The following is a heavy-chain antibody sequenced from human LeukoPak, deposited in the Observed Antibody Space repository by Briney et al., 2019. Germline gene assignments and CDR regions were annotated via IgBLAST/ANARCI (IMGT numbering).Heavy chain of an antibody. D-gene: IGHD2-2*01. J-gene: IGHJ4*02. CDR2: NYYSGST. Sequence: SETLSLTCTVSGGSISSSSYYWGWIRQPPGKGLEWIGSNYYSGSTYYNPSLKSRVTISVDTSKNQFSLKLSSVTAADTAVYYCARQDCSSTSCYLDYWGQGTLVTVSS. CDR3: ARQDCSSTSCYLDY. CDR1: GGSISSSSYY. V-gene: IGHV4-39*01.